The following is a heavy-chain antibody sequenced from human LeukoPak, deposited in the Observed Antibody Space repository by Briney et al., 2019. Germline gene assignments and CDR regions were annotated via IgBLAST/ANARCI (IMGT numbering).Heavy chain of an antibody. CDR1: GGTFNNYA. V-gene: IGHV1-69*13. D-gene: IGHD1-26*01. Sequence: SVTVSCKASGGTFNNYAINWVRQAPGQGLEWLGGVIPMFGSVNYAQKFQGRVTITADGITSIAYMELGSLTSDDTAVYYCARGRELLGIQGAFDIWGQGTVVTVAS. J-gene: IGHJ3*02. CDR2: VIPMFGSV. CDR3: ARGRELLGIQGAFDI.